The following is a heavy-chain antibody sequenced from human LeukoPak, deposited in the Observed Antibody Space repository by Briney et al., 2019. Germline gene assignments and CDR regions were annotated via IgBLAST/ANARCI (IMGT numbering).Heavy chain of an antibody. V-gene: IGHV3-23*01. J-gene: IGHJ4*02. D-gene: IGHD2-21*02. CDR3: AKGHGVVTFNELFS. CDR1: GFSFYDYA. CDR2: INDNGAKT. Sequence: GGSLRLSCAASGFSFYDYAMSWVRQPPGKGLEWVSGINDNGAKTFYADSVKGRLTISRDNSRSTLYLQMNNLRADDTAVYYCAKGHGVVTFNELFSWGQGTLVTVSS.